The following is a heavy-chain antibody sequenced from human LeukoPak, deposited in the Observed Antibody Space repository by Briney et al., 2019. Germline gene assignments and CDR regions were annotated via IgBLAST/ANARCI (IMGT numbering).Heavy chain of an antibody. CDR3: AKDLSMGAFDF. CDR1: GFTFSTYG. D-gene: IGHD4/OR15-4a*01. CDR2: MSNDGNQK. V-gene: IGHV3-30*18. Sequence: PGRSLRLSCEGTGFTFSTYGIHWVRKAPGKGLEWVALMSNDGNQKFYADSVKGRFTISRDNSKNTLSLQINSLRAEDTAMYYCAKDLSMGAFDFWGQGTLVTVSS. J-gene: IGHJ4*02.